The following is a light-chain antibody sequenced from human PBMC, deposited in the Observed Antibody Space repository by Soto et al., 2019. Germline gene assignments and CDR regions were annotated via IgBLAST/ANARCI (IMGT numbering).Light chain of an antibody. CDR3: QQYDNLLALT. Sequence: DIQMTQSPSSLSASVGDRVTIACQASQDMSKYLNWYQFRPGQAPKLLIYDASNLETGVPSRFRGSGSGTHFSLTITSLQPEDVATYYCQQYDNLLALTFGGGTKVQIK. CDR1: QDMSKY. CDR2: DAS. V-gene: IGKV1-33*01. J-gene: IGKJ4*01.